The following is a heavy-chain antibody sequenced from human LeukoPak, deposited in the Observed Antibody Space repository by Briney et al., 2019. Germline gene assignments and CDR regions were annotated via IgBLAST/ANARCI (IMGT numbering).Heavy chain of an antibody. CDR3: AKEIAAAGNY. V-gene: IGHV3-23*01. D-gene: IGHD6-13*01. CDR1: GFTFSSYA. J-gene: IGHJ4*02. CDR2: IGGNGGSA. Sequence: GGSLRLSCAASGFTFSSYAMSWVRQAPGKGLEWVSAIGGNGGSANYADSVKGRFTIFRDNSLNTLYLQMNSLRAEDTAVYYCAKEIAAAGNYWGQGTLVTVSS.